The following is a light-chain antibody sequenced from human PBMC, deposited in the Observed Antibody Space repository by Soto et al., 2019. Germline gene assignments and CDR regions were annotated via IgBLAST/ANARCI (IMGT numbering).Light chain of an antibody. CDR1: QDIKDD. CDR2: GAS. V-gene: IGKV1-6*01. Sequence: AIQLAQSPSSLSASVGDTVTITCRASQDIKDDLGWYQQKPGEAPKLLIYGASNLQGGVPSRFSGSGSGTGFTLTISSLQPGDFATYYCLQDYNCPYTFGQGTKLEIK. J-gene: IGKJ2*01. CDR3: LQDYNCPYT.